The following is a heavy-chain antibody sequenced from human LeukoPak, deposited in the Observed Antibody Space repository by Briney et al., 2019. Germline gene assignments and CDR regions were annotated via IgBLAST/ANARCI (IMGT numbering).Heavy chain of an antibody. J-gene: IGHJ4*02. V-gene: IGHV3-30*02. CDR2: IRYGGSNK. D-gene: IGHD3-10*01. Sequence: GGSLRLSCAASGFTFSSYWMSWVRQAPGKGLEWVAFIRYGGSNKYYADSVKGRFTISRDNSKNTLYLQMDSLRAEDTAVYYCAKDRLVGFTATKDYWGQGTLVTVSS. CDR3: AKDRLVGFTATKDY. CDR1: GFTFSSYW.